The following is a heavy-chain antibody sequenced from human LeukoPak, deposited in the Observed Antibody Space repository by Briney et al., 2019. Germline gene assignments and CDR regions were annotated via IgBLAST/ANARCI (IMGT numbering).Heavy chain of an antibody. D-gene: IGHD6-19*01. J-gene: IGHJ4*02. CDR3: AKAARRTDGWYYFDY. V-gene: IGHV3-23*01. CDR2: ISDSGSLT. Sequence: PGGSLRLSCAASVFAFSSQAVGCVRQSPGKGVEWVSGISDSGSLTYYADSVKGRFTISRDNSKKTLFLQLNRLRAEDTAVYSCAKAARRTDGWYYFDYWGQGALVTVSS. CDR1: VFAFSSQA.